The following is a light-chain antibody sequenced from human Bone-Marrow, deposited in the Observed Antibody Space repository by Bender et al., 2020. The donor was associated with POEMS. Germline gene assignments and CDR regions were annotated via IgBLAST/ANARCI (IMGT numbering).Light chain of an antibody. V-gene: IGLV2-18*02. Sequence: QSALTQPASVSGSPGQSITISCTGTSSDVGTFNFVSWYQQPPGTAPKLMISEVSNRPSGVPDRFSGSKSGNTASLTISGLQAEDEADYYCSSYTSSSTYVFGTGTKVTVL. CDR3: SSYTSSSTYV. CDR1: SSDVGTFNF. J-gene: IGLJ1*01. CDR2: EVS.